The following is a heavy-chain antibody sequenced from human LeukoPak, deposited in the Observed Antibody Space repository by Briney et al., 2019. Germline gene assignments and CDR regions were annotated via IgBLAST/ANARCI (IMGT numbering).Heavy chain of an antibody. J-gene: IGHJ4*02. CDR3: AAGSSVDY. CDR2: IKQDGSEK. CDR1: GFTFSTFW. Sequence: GGSLRLSCAASGFTFSTFWMNWVRQAPGKGLEWVANIKQDGSEKYYVDSVKGRFTISRDNAKNSLYLQMNSLRGEDTAVYYCAAGSSVDYWGAGTLVTVSS. D-gene: IGHD3-10*01. V-gene: IGHV3-7*02.